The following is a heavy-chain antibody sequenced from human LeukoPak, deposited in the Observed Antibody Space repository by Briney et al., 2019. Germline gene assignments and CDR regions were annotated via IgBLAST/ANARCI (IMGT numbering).Heavy chain of an antibody. CDR1: GFTFDKYG. D-gene: IGHD1-1*01. CDR3: AKGRETTASGTFDY. CDR2: ILEDGRIK. J-gene: IGHJ4*02. V-gene: IGHV3-30*18. Sequence: GSLRLSCGASGFTFDKYGMHYVRQAPGKGLEWVAVILEDGRIKKYADSVKDRFTISRDNTNNTLYLQMHSLRVEDTGIYFCAKGRETTASGTFDYWGLGTLVTVSS.